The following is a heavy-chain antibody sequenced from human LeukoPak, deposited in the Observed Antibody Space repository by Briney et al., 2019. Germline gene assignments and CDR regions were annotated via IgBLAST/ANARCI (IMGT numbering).Heavy chain of an antibody. CDR2: INPNSGGT. Sequence: ASVKVSCKASGYTFTDYYMHWVRQAPGQGLEWMGWINPNSGGTNYAQKFQGRVTMTRDTSISTAYMELSRLRSDDTAVYYCARVKSGYCSSTSCYDFDYWGQGTLVTVSS. J-gene: IGHJ4*02. CDR3: ARVKSGYCSSTSCYDFDY. D-gene: IGHD2-2*01. V-gene: IGHV1-2*02. CDR1: GYTFTDYY.